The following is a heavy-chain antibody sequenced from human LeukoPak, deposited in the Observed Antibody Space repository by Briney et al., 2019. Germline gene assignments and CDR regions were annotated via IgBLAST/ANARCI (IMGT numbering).Heavy chain of an antibody. V-gene: IGHV4-39*07. D-gene: IGHD2/OR15-2a*01. Sequence: SETLSLTCTVSGGSISSSSYYWGWIRQPPGKGLEWIGSIYYSGSTNYNPSLKSRVTTSIDTSKNQFSLKVTSVTAADAAVYYCARAGFYASVNQYYYYYYMDVWGTGTTVTVSS. J-gene: IGHJ6*03. CDR3: ARAGFYASVNQYYYYYYMDV. CDR1: GGSISSSSYY. CDR2: IYYSGST.